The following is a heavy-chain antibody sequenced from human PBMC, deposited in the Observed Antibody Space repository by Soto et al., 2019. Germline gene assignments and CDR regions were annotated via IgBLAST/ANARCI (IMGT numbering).Heavy chain of an antibody. CDR3: ARDIGSGWYYFDY. D-gene: IGHD6-19*01. V-gene: IGHV3-48*02. Sequence: GGSLRLSCAASGFTFSSYSMNWVRQAPGKGLEWVSYITPSSDTIYYADSVKGRFTISRDNGKNSLYLQMNSLRDEDTAVYYCARDIGSGWYYFDYWGQGNMVTVSS. CDR2: ITPSSDTI. CDR1: GFTFSSYS. J-gene: IGHJ4*02.